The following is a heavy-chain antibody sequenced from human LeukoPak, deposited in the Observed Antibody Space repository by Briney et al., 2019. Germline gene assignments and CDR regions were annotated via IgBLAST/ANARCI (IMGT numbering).Heavy chain of an antibody. CDR2: ISSSSSYI. V-gene: IGHV3-21*01. CDR3: AVPSTYDSSGYYRLYYFDY. CDR1: GFTFSIYS. J-gene: IGHJ4*02. D-gene: IGHD3-22*01. Sequence: GGSLRLSCAASGFTFSIYSMNWVRQAPGKGLEWVSSISSSSSYIYYADSVRGRFTISRENAKNSLYLQMNRLRAEDTAVHYCAVPSTYDSSGYYRLYYFDYWGQGTLVTVSP.